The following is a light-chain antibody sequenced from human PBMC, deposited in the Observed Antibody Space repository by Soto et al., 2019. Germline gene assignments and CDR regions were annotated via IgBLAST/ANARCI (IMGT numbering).Light chain of an antibody. V-gene: IGLV2-14*01. CDR1: SSDIGTYNY. Sequence: QSALTQPASVSGSPGQSITISCTGTSSDIGTYNYVSWYQQHPGKAPKLMTFEVSNRPSGVSDRFSGSKSGNTASLTISGLQAEDEADYYCSSYTSSSTFYVFGTGTKVTVL. J-gene: IGLJ1*01. CDR2: EVS. CDR3: SSYTSSSTFYV.